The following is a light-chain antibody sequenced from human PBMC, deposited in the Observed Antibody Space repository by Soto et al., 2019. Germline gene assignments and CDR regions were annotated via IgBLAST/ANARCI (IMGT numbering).Light chain of an antibody. CDR3: AAWDDSLVV. CDR2: SNN. Sequence: QSVLTQPPSASGTPGQTVTISCSGSSSNIGSAYIYWYQHLPGTAPKLLIYSNNQRPSGVPDRFSASKSGTSASLAISGLGSEDDADYYCAAWDDSLVVFGGGTKLTVL. J-gene: IGLJ2*01. CDR1: SSNIGSAY. V-gene: IGLV1-47*02.